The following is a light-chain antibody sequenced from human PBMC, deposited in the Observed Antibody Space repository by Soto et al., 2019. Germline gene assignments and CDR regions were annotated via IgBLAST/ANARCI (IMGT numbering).Light chain of an antibody. CDR1: QSISGW. CDR3: QQYKTYWT. V-gene: IGKV1-5*03. CDR2: KAS. Sequence: DIQITQSPSTLSASVGDRVTITCRASQSISGWLAWFQQKPGKAPKLLISKASNLHSGVSSRFTGSGSGTDFTLTITSLQPEDFATYYCQQYKTYWTFGQGTKVDIK. J-gene: IGKJ1*01.